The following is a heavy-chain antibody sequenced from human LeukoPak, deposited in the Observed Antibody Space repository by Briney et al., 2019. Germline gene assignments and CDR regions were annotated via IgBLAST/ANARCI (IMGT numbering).Heavy chain of an antibody. D-gene: IGHD3-10*01. CDR3: ARRHYYGSGSYPPFDY. CDR2: IYYSGST. Sequence: PSETLSLTCTVSGGSISSSSYYWGWIRQPPGKGLEWIGSIYYSGSTYYNPSHKSRVTISVDTSKNQFSLKLSSVTAADTAVYYCARRHYYGSGSYPPFDYWGQGTLVTVSS. J-gene: IGHJ4*02. CDR1: GGSISSSSYY. V-gene: IGHV4-39*01.